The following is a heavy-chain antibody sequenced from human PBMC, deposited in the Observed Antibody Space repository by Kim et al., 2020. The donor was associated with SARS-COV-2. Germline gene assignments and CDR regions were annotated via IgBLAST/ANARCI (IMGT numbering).Heavy chain of an antibody. CDR2: INPNSGGT. CDR3: ASLYVAGIAARLSRPNWFDP. J-gene: IGHJ5*02. CDR1: GYTFTGYY. Sequence: ASVKVSCKASGYTFTGYYMHWVRQAPGQWLEWMGWINPNSGGTNYAQKFQGRVTMTRDTSISTAYMELSRLRSDDTAVYYCASLYVAGIAARLSRPNWFDPWDQGTLGSVSS. D-gene: IGHD6-6*01. V-gene: IGHV1-2*02.